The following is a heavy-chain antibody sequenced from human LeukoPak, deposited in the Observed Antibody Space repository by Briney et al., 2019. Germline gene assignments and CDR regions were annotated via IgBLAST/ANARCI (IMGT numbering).Heavy chain of an antibody. CDR3: ATVKAGVGTTVVTYMNGAFDT. Sequence: ASVKVSCKVSGYTLTELSMHWVRQAPGKGLEWMGGFDPEDGETIYAQKFQGRVTMTEDTSTDTAYMELSSLRSEDTAVYYCATVKAGVGTTVVTYMNGAFDTWGQGTMVTVSS. D-gene: IGHD4-23*01. CDR1: GYTLTELS. V-gene: IGHV1-24*01. CDR2: FDPEDGET. J-gene: IGHJ3*02.